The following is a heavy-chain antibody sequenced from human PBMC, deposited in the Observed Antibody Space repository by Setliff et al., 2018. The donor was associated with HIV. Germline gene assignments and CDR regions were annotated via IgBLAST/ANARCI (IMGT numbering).Heavy chain of an antibody. D-gene: IGHD6-19*01. CDR3: VRARLSDI. CDR1: GFTFNNAW. V-gene: IGHV3-30*03. J-gene: IGHJ3*02. Sequence: LRLSCAASGFTFNNAWMSWVRQAPGKGLEWVAVISYDGSNKYYADSVKGRFTISRDNSKNTLYLQMNSLRAEDTGVYYCVRARLSDIWGQGTMVTVSS. CDR2: ISYDGSNK.